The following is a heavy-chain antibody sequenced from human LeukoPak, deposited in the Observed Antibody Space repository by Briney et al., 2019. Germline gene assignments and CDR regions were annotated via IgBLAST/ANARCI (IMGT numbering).Heavy chain of an antibody. CDR3: ARGVREKNRGFLLYYYYYYMDV. D-gene: IGHD3-10*01. J-gene: IGHJ6*03. V-gene: IGHV4-34*01. CDR2: INHSGST. CDR1: GFTFSSYA. Sequence: GSLRLSCAASGFTFSSYAMSWVRQPPGKGLEWIGEINHSGSTNYNPSLKSRVTISVDTSKNQFSLNLSSVTAADTAAYYCARGVREKNRGFLLYYYYYYMDVWGKGTTVAISS.